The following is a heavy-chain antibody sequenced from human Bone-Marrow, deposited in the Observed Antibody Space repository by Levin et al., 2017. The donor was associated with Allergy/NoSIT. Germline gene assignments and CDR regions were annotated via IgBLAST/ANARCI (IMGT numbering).Heavy chain of an antibody. CDR1: GVTVSSNH. V-gene: IGHV3-53*01. CDR3: AIYGSGNDYSAFDI. CDR2: IYSGGRG. D-gene: IGHD3-10*01. Sequence: ASVKVSCAASGVTVSSNHMSWVRQAPGKGLEWVSLIYSGGRGYYADSVRGRFTISRDNSKNTLYLQLNSLRAEDTAVYYCAIYGSGNDYSAFDIWGQGTMVTVSS. J-gene: IGHJ3*02.